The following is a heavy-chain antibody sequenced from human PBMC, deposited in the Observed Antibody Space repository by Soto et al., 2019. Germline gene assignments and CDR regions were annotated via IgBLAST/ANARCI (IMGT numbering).Heavy chain of an antibody. V-gene: IGHV3-53*01. Sequence: DVQLVESGGGLVQPGGSLRLSCAISGFSVSSNYLSWVRQAPGKGLEWVSVHYSGGSTYYADSVQGRFTISRDKSNNILYLQMRRVRAEDTAVYFCARHRHPRGTVGATSPLDPWGQGTQVTVSS. J-gene: IGHJ5*02. D-gene: IGHD1-26*01. CDR2: HYSGGST. CDR3: ARHRHPRGTVGATSPLDP. CDR1: GFSVSSNY.